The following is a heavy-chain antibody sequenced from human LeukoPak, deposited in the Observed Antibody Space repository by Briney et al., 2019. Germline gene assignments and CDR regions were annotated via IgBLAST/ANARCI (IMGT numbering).Heavy chain of an antibody. CDR1: GYRFTSYS. CDR2: ISSYNGKT. Sequence: ASVKVSCKASGYRFTSYSISRVRPAPGQGRTWVGWISSYNGKTNYGKNVQGRVTMTTDTSTSTAYMELRSLRSDDTAIYYCARNYDSSKDGNDYWGQGTLVTVSS. D-gene: IGHD3-22*01. J-gene: IGHJ4*02. CDR3: ARNYDSSKDGNDY. V-gene: IGHV1-18*01.